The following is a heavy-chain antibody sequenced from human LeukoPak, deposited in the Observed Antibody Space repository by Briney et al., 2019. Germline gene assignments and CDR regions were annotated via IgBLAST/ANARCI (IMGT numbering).Heavy chain of an antibody. D-gene: IGHD2-2*02. J-gene: IGHJ4*02. CDR3: ARDRDVVVPAAISLPIDY. V-gene: IGHV1-18*01. CDR2: ISAYNGNT. Sequence: VASVKVSCKASGYTFTSYGISWVRQAPGQGLEWMGWISAYNGNTNYAQKLQGRVTMTTDTSTSTAYMELRSRRSDDTAVYYCARDRDVVVPAAISLPIDYWGQGTLVTVSS. CDR1: GYTFTSYG.